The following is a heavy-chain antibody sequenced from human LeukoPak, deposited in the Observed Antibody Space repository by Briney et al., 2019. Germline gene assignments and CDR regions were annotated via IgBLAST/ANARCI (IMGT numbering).Heavy chain of an antibody. CDR2: ISGSGDNT. CDR1: GFTFSSYA. D-gene: IGHD1-26*01. CDR3: AKGRVGANGYYYYGMDV. V-gene: IGHV3-23*01. Sequence: GGSLRLSCAASGFTFSSYAMSWVRQAPGKGLEWVSGISGSGDNTYYADSVKGRFTISRDNSKNTLSLQMNSLRTEDTAVYYCAKGRVGANGYYYYGMDVWGQGTTVTVSS. J-gene: IGHJ6*02.